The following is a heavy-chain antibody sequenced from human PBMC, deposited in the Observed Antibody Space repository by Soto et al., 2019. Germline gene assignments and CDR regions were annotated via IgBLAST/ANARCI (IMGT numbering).Heavy chain of an antibody. D-gene: IGHD2-2*01. J-gene: IGHJ6*01. Sequence: KPSETLSLTCTFSVGSINSGGYYCSWVRQPPWKGLEWIGSMYYSGSTYYNPSLKSRIAISIDRSENQFSLTLSSVTAADTALYFCARVARVVTPAMPAANYSAMEVWGPGTAVSVSS. CDR1: VGSINSGGYY. CDR2: MYYSGST. CDR3: ARVARVVTPAMPAANYSAMEV. V-gene: IGHV4-31*02.